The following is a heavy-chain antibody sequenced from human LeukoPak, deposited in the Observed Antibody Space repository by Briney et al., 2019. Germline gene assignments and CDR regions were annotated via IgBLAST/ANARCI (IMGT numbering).Heavy chain of an antibody. Sequence: PGGSLRPSCAASGFTFSNYGITWVRQAPGRGLQWVSAISVGGGSTYHADSVKGRFIISRDNSENTLYLQMNSLRAEDTAIYYCVRTSNEYCLDENCYRGYFDHWGQGAPVTVSS. CDR3: VRTSNEYCLDENCYRGYFDH. J-gene: IGHJ4*02. D-gene: IGHD2/OR15-2a*01. CDR2: ISVGGGST. CDR1: GFTFSNYG. V-gene: IGHV3-23*01.